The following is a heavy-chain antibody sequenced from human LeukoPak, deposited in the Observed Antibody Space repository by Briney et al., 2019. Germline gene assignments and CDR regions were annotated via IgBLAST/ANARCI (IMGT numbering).Heavy chain of an antibody. CDR1: GFSFDDYG. CDR2: ISWNGGST. Sequence: GGSLRLSCAASGFSFDDYGMTWGRQVPGKGLEGVSGISWNGGSTGYAESVKGRFTISRDNAKNSLYLQMNSLRAEDTAFYYCARGMSFSNYWGQGTLVTVSS. CDR3: ARGMSFSNY. D-gene: IGHD4-11*01. V-gene: IGHV3-20*04. J-gene: IGHJ4*02.